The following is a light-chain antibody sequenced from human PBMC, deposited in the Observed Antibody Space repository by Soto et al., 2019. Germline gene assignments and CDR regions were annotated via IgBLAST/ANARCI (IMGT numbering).Light chain of an antibody. J-gene: IGKJ1*01. CDR3: QQYGSSPWT. Sequence: EIVLTQFPGTLSLSPGERATLSCRASQSVSSNFLSWYQEKPGQAPRLLIYGASSRATGIPDRFSGSGSGTDFTLTISRLEPEDFAVYYCQQYGSSPWTFGQGTKVDIK. CDR1: QSVSSNF. CDR2: GAS. V-gene: IGKV3-20*01.